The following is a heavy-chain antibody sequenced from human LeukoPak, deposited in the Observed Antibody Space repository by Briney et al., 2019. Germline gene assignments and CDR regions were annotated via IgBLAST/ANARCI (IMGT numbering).Heavy chain of an antibody. D-gene: IGHD3-10*01. CDR2: IGSKANSHAT. CDR1: GFIFSGSA. J-gene: IGHJ4*02. Sequence: GGSLKLSCAASGFIFSGSAVHWVRQASGKGLECVGRIGSKANSHATAYAASVKGRFTLFRDDSKNTAYLQMNRLKIEDTAMYYCARRGDYSASGDYWGQGTLVTVSS. CDR3: ARRGDYSASGDY. V-gene: IGHV3-73*01.